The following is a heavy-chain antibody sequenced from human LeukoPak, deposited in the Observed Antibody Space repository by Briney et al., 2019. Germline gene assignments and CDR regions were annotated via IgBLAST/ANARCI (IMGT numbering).Heavy chain of an antibody. CDR3: ARTLKYSSGWYDYYYYYMDV. CDR2: INHSGST. V-gene: IGHV4-34*01. CDR1: GGSFSGYY. D-gene: IGHD6-19*01. Sequence: SETLPLTCAVYGGSFSGYYWSWIRQPPGKGLEWIGEINHSGSTNYNPSLKSRVTISVDTSKNQFSLKLSSVTAADTAVYYCARTLKYSSGWYDYYYYYMDVWGKGTTVTVSS. J-gene: IGHJ6*03.